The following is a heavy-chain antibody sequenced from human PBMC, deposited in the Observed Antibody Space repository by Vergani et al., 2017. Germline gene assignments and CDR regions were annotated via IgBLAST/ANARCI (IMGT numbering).Heavy chain of an antibody. D-gene: IGHD2-15*01. CDR2: INHSGST. CDR3: ARHSDGYCSGGSCYASDYYYYMDV. Sequence: QVQLQQWGAGLLKPSETLSLTCAVYGGSFSGYYWSWIRQPPGKGLEWIGEINHSGSTNYNPSLKSRVPISVDTSKNQFSLKLSSVTAADTAVYYCARHSDGYCSGGSCYASDYYYYMDVWGKGTTVTVSS. J-gene: IGHJ6*03. CDR1: GGSFSGYY. V-gene: IGHV4-34*01.